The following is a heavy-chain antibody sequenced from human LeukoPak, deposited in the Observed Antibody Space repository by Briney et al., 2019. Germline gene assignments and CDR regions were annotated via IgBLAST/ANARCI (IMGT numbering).Heavy chain of an antibody. CDR3: AKDGGEYYDILTGYYPRLYYMDV. V-gene: IGHV3-23*01. Sequence: GGSLRLSCVASGFTFSTYGMSWVRQAPGKGLEWVSAISGSGGRPYYADSVKGRFTISRANSKNALYLQMNSLRAEDTAVYYCAKDGGEYYDILTGYYPRLYYMDVWGKGTTVTISS. CDR1: GFTFSTYG. CDR2: ISGSGGRP. J-gene: IGHJ6*03. D-gene: IGHD3-9*01.